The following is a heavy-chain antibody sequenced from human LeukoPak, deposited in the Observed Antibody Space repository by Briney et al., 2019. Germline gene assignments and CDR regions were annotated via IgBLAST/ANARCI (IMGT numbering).Heavy chain of an antibody. CDR2: IYYSGST. D-gene: IGHD6-13*01. CDR3: AREGSSSWYASNAFDI. CDR1: GGSISSYY. J-gene: IGHJ3*02. Sequence: PSETLSLTCTVSGGSISSYYWSWIRQPPGKGLEWIGYIYYSGSTNYNPSLKSRVTISVDTSKNQFSLKLSSVTAADTAVYDCAREGSSSWYASNAFDIWGQGTMVTVSS. V-gene: IGHV4-59*01.